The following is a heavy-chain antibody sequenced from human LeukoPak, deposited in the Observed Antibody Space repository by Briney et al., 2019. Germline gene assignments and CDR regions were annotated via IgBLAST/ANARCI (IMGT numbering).Heavy chain of an antibody. Sequence: ASVKGSCKASGYTFTGYYMHWVRQAPGQGLEWMGWINPNSGGTNYAQKFQGRVTMTRDTSVSTAYMELSRLRSDDTAVYYCARDRDGYNCVDWGQGTLVTVSS. CDR2: INPNSGGT. CDR3: ARDRDGYNCVD. V-gene: IGHV1-2*02. J-gene: IGHJ4*02. D-gene: IGHD5-24*01. CDR1: GYTFTGYY.